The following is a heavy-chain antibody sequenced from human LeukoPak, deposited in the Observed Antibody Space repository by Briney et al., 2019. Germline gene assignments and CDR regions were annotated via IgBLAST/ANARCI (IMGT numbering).Heavy chain of an antibody. V-gene: IGHV4-30-4*08. CDR2: ISYSGTP. Sequence: NPSETLSLTCTVSGGSISSGDYYWTWIRQPPGKGLEWIGYISYSGTPYYNPSLNSRVTISLDTSKNQFSLRLNSVTAADTAMYYCARDRYGDFEDYWGQGTLVTVSS. D-gene: IGHD4-17*01. CDR3: ARDRYGDFEDY. J-gene: IGHJ4*02. CDR1: GGSISSGDYY.